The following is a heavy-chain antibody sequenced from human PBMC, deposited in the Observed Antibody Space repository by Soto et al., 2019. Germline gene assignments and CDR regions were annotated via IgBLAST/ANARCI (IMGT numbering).Heavy chain of an antibody. D-gene: IGHD2-21*01. CDR2: ITTSSAYI. CDR3: VRSGTARLLRHSWFDT. V-gene: IGHV3-21*01. J-gene: IGHJ5*02. Sequence: EVQLVVSGGGLVKPGGSLRLSCAASGFTFNTYDMNWVSQAPGKGLEWVSSITTSSAYIYYADSLKGRITISRDNAKNSLFLQMNSLRAEDTAVYYCVRSGTARLLRHSWFDTWGQGTLVTVSS. CDR1: GFTFNTYD.